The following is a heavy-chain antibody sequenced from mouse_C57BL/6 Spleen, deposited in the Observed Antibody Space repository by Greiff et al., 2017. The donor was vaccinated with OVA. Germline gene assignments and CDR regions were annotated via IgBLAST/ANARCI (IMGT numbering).Heavy chain of an antibody. CDR3: ASEMAGTKGYWYFDV. Sequence: QVQLQQSGPELVKPGASVKLSCKASGYTFTSYDINWVKQRPGQGLEWIGWIYPRDGSTKYNEKFKGKATLTVDTSSSTAYMELHSLTSEDSAVYFCASEMAGTKGYWYFDVWGTGTTVTVSS. CDR2: IYPRDGST. J-gene: IGHJ1*03. V-gene: IGHV1-85*01. D-gene: IGHD4-1*01. CDR1: GYTFTSYD.